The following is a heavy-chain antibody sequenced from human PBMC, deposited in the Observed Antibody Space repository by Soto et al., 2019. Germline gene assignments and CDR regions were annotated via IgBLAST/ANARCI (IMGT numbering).Heavy chain of an antibody. J-gene: IGHJ6*02. CDR3: ATVYTCVTPTPQDV. CDR2: ISPYSGNT. V-gene: IGHV1-18*01. D-gene: IGHD2-8*01. CDR1: GYIFVNYG. Sequence: QVQLVQSGDEVRKPGSSVKVSCKASGYIFVNYGIAWVRQAPGQGLEWMGWISPYSGNTHYASKVQGSLTMTTDNSPSPDYMDLGSLPSDDTAVYYCATVYTCVTPTPQDVWGQGTTVTVSS.